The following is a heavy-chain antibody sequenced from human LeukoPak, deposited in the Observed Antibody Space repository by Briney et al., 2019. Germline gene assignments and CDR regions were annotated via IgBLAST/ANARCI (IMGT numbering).Heavy chain of an antibody. D-gene: IGHD4-17*01. CDR2: ISYDGSNK. V-gene: IGHV3-30-3*01. J-gene: IGHJ5*02. CDR3: ARDEVGNGDRRFDP. Sequence: GRSLRLSCAASGFTFSSYAMHWVRQAPGKGLEWVAVISYDGSNKYYADSVKGRFTISRDNSKNTPYLQMNSLRAEDTAVYYCARDEVGNGDRRFDPWGQGTLVTVSS. CDR1: GFTFSSYA.